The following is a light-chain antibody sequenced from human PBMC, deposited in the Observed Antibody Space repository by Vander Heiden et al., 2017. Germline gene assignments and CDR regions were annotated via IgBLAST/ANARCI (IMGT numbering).Light chain of an antibody. J-gene: IGLJ2*01. Sequence: QSVLTQPPSVSRAPGQLVTISCTCRSSNIVAGYDVHWYQQVTGTAPKLLIYGNNNRPAGVPDRFSGSKSGTSASLAITGLQAEDEADYYCQSYDSSLSAYVVFGGGTKLTVL. CDR2: GNN. CDR3: QSYDSSLSAYVV. CDR1: SSNIVAGYD. V-gene: IGLV1-40*01.